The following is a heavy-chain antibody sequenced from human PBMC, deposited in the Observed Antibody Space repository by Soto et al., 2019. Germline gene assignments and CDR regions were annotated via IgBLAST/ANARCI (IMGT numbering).Heavy chain of an antibody. CDR3: GRGSAATLTDYYYYGMDV. V-gene: IGHV3-30-3*01. D-gene: IGHD2-15*01. J-gene: IGHJ6*02. CDR2: ISYDGSNK. Sequence: QVQLVESGGGVVQPGRSLRLSCAASGFTFSSYAMHWVRQAPGKGLEWVAVISYDGSNKYYADSVKGRFTISRDNSKNTLYLQMNSLRVEDTAVVYCGRGSAATLTDYYYYGMDVWGQGTTVTVSS. CDR1: GFTFSSYA.